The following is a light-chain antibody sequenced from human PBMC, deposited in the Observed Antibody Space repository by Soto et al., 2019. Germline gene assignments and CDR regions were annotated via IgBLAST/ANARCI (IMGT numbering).Light chain of an antibody. V-gene: IGLV2-14*02. CDR1: SSDVGSYNL. J-gene: IGLJ1*01. CDR3: SSYTTSSTQV. CDR2: EGS. Sequence: QSALTQPASVSGSPGQSITISCTGTSSDVGSYNLVSWYQQHPGKAPKLMIYEGSKRPSGVSNRFSGSKSGNTASLTISGLQAEDEADYYCSSYTTSSTQVFGTGTQLTVL.